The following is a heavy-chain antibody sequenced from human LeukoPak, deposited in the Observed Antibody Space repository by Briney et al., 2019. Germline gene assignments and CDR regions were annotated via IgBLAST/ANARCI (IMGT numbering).Heavy chain of an antibody. CDR2: INPSGGST. V-gene: IGHV1-46*01. Sequence: WASVTVSCKASGYTFTSYYMHWARQAPGQGLEWMGIINPSGGSTSYAQKFQGRVTMTRDTSTSTVYMELSSLRSEDTAVYYCATAAAVYYYGMDVWGQGTTVTVSS. CDR1: GYTFTSYY. CDR3: ATAAAVYYYGMDV. D-gene: IGHD6-13*01. J-gene: IGHJ6*02.